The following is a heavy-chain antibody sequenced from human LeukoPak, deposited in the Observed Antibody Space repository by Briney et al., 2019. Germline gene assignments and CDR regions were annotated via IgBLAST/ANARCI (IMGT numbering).Heavy chain of an antibody. CDR2: IYYSGST. V-gene: IGHV4-39*07. D-gene: IGHD5-18*01. Sequence: SSETLSLTCTVSGGSISSSSYYWGWIRQPPGKGLEWIGSIYYSGSTYYNPSLKSRVTISVDTSKNQFSLKLSSVTAADTAVYYCARDRVTNYYYYYGMDVWGQGTTVTVSS. CDR3: ARDRVTNYYYYYGMDV. J-gene: IGHJ6*02. CDR1: GGSISSSSYY.